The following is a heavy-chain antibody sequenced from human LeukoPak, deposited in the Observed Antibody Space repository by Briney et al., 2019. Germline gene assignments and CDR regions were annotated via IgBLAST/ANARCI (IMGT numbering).Heavy chain of an antibody. J-gene: IGHJ4*02. V-gene: IGHV4-59*01. Sequence: SETLSLTCTVSGASISSYYWSWIRQPPGKGLEWIGYIYYNGSTNYNPSLKCRVTISVDTSKNQFSLKLSSVTAADTAVYYCARGTYRYFDSWGQGTLVTVSS. CDR1: GASISSYY. D-gene: IGHD3-16*02. CDR2: IYYNGST. CDR3: ARGTYRYFDS.